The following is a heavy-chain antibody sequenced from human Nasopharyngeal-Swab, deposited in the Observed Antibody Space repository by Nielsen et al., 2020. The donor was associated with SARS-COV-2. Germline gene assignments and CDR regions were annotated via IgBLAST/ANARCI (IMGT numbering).Heavy chain of an antibody. CDR1: GFTFSSYS. D-gene: IGHD3-10*01. J-gene: IGHJ4*02. CDR3: AATLWFGELPDY. Sequence: GEPLKISCAASGFTFSSYSMNWVRQAPGKGLEWVSSISSSSSYIYYADSVKGRFTISRDNAKNSLYLQMNSLRAEDTAVYYCAATLWFGELPDYWGQGTLVTVSS. CDR2: ISSSSSYI. V-gene: IGHV3-21*01.